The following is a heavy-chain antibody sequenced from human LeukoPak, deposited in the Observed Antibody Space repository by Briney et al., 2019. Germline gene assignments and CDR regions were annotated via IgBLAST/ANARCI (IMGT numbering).Heavy chain of an antibody. J-gene: IGHJ4*02. CDR2: IYTSGST. Sequence: KPSETLSLNCTVSGGSISSFYWSWIRQPPGKGLEWIGRIYTSGSTNYNPSLKSRVTMSVDTSKNQFSLKLSSVTAADTAVYYCARGGYQLVLWDYFDYWGQGTLVTVSS. D-gene: IGHD2-2*01. CDR1: GGSISSFY. CDR3: ARGGYQLVLWDYFDY. V-gene: IGHV4-4*07.